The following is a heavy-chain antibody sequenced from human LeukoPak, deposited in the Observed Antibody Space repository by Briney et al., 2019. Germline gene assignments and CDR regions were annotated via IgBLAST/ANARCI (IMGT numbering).Heavy chain of an antibody. CDR3: ATYEGVY. V-gene: IGHV3-15*01. CDR1: GFTFSNAL. J-gene: IGHJ4*02. CDR2: IKSRTDGGAT. Sequence: EGSLRLSCAASGFTFSNALVSWVRQAPGKGLEWVGRIKSRTDGGATEYAAPVQGRFTISRDDSKNMLYLQMNSLKTEDTAVYYCATYEGVYWGQGTLVTVSS. D-gene: IGHD3-10*01.